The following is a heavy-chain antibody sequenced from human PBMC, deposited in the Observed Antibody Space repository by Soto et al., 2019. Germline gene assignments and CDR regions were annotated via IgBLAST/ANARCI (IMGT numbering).Heavy chain of an antibody. V-gene: IGHV4-39*01. Sequence: SETLSLTCTVSGGSISSSSYYWGWIRQPPGKGLEWIGSIYYSGSTYYNPSLKSRVTISVDTSKNQFSLKLSSVTAADTAVYYCARLPRGSIAASYYYFDYWGQGTLVTVPQ. D-gene: IGHD6-6*01. CDR3: ARLPRGSIAASYYYFDY. J-gene: IGHJ4*02. CDR2: IYYSGST. CDR1: GGSISSSSYY.